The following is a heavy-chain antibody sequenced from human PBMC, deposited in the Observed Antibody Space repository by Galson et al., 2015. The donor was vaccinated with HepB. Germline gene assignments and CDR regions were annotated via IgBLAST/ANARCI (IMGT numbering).Heavy chain of an antibody. CDR2: IKEDGGEK. CDR1: GFTFKNYW. D-gene: IGHD3-3*01. V-gene: IGHV3-7*03. Sequence: SLRLSCAASGFTFKNYWMSWVRQAAGKGLERVANIKEDGGEKHYVDSVKGRFSISRDNANKSVFLQMNSLRAEDPAVYYCARIYDFWIGSNDWYWYFDLWGRGTLVTVSS. J-gene: IGHJ2*01. CDR3: ARIYDFWIGSNDWYWYFDL.